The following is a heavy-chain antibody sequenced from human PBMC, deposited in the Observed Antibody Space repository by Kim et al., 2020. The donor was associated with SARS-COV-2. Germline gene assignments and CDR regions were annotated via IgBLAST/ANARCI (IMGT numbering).Heavy chain of an antibody. CDR1: GFTVSSNH. CDR3: ATWSGRNPLHFFFAMDV. V-gene: IGHV3-53*01. D-gene: IGHD3-3*01. Sequence: GGSLRLSCAASGFTVSSNHMSWVRQAPGKGLECVSIIYSDDNSYYADSVKGRFTISRDNSKNTLYFHMNNLRAEDAAVYYCATWSGRNPLHFFFAMDVWGQGATVIVSS. CDR2: IYSDDNS. J-gene: IGHJ6*02.